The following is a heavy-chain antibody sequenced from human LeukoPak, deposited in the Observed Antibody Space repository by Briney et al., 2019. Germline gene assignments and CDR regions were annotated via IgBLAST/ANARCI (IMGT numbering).Heavy chain of an antibody. CDR1: GYIIDTFY. Sequence: ASVKVSCKASGYIIDTFYIDWVRQAPGQGLEWMGRINPSGGSTSYAQNFQDRVTMTSDTSTSTSTSTVYMELSSLRSEDTAVYYCARVSRHGYYRFDYWGQGTLVTVSS. CDR3: ARVSRHGYYRFDY. J-gene: IGHJ4*02. D-gene: IGHD5-24*01. V-gene: IGHV1-46*02. CDR2: INPSGGST.